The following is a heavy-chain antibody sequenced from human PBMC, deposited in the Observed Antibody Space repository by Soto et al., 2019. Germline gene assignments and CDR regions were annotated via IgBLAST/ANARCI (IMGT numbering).Heavy chain of an antibody. J-gene: IGHJ6*02. V-gene: IGHV1-18*04. CDR2: ISAYNGET. CDR1: GYTFTSYG. CDR3: ARDHYYDTSGDV. Sequence: ASVKVSCKASGYTFTSYGLSWVRQAPGQGLEWMGWISAYNGETNYAQNLQGRVTMTTDTSTATAYMELRSLRSDDTAVYYCARDHYYDTSGDVWGQGTTVTVSS. D-gene: IGHD3-22*01.